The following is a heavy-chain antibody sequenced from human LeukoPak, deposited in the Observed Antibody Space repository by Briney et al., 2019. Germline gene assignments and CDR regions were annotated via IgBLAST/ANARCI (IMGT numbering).Heavy chain of an antibody. D-gene: IGHD2-15*01. J-gene: IGHJ3*02. Sequence: PSETLSLTCTVSGGSISSSSYYWGWIRQPPGKGLEWIGSIYYSGSTYYNPSLKSRVTISVDTSKNQFSLKLSSVTAADTAVYYCARDGVRYCSGGSCPGAFDIWGQGTMVTVSS. V-gene: IGHV4-39*02. CDR1: GGSISSSSYY. CDR3: ARDGVRYCSGGSCPGAFDI. CDR2: IYYSGST.